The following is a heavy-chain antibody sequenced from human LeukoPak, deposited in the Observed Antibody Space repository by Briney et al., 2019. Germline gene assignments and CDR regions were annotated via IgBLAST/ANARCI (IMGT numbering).Heavy chain of an antibody. CDR2: ITSSGGAI. J-gene: IGHJ6*02. V-gene: IGHV3-48*03. Sequence: PGGSLTLSCAASEFTFGSYDMSWVRQAPGKGLEWISYITSSGGAIYYAHPVKGLFTISRDNAKNSLSLQVNSLRAEDTAVYYCARGKGMDVWGQGTTVTVSS. CDR3: ARGKGMDV. CDR1: EFTFGSYD.